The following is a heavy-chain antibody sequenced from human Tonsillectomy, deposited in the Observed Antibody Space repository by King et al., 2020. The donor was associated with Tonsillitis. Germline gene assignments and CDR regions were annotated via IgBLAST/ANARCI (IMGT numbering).Heavy chain of an antibody. J-gene: IGHJ5*02. CDR3: AKVGRRHHLLAWFEP. V-gene: IGHV3-43*01. D-gene: IGHD2-2*01. CDR1: GFTFDDFS. Sequence: VQLVESGGVVVQPGGSLRLSCVASGFTFDDFSIHWVRQAPGKGLEWVSLISWDGRKTYYADSVKGRFTISRDNSKNSLYLQMNSLTTEDAALYFCAKVGRRHHLLAWFEPWGQGTLVTVSS. CDR2: ISWDGRKT.